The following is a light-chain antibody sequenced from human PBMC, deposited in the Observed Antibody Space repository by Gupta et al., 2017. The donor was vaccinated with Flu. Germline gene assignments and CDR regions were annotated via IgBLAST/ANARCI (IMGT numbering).Light chain of an antibody. Sequence: EIVLTQSPGTLSLSPGERATLSCRASQSVSSSYLAWYQQKPGQAPRLLIYGASSRATGIPDRFSGSGSGTDFTLTISRLEPEDFAVYYCQQYGSSFRTFGQGTKVKIK. J-gene: IGKJ1*01. CDR2: GAS. CDR3: QQYGSSFRT. CDR1: QSVSSSY. V-gene: IGKV3-20*01.